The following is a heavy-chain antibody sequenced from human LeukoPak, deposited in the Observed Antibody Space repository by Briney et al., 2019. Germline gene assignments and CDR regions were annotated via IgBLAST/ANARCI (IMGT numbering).Heavy chain of an antibody. J-gene: IGHJ5*02. CDR2: INHSGST. D-gene: IGHD3-3*01. Sequence: SETLSLTCAVYGGSFSGYYWSWIRQPPGEGLEWIGEINHSGSTNYNPSLKSQVTISVDTSKNQFSLKLSSVTAADTAVYYCARRPRGTIFGVVTNWFDPWGQGTLVTVSS. V-gene: IGHV4-34*01. CDR3: ARRPRGTIFGVVTNWFDP. CDR1: GGSFSGYY.